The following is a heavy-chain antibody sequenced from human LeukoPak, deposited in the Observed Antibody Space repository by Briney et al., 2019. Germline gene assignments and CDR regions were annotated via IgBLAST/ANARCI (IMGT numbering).Heavy chain of an antibody. V-gene: IGHV4-38-2*02. Sequence: SETLSLTCTVSGYSISSGYYWGWIRQPPGKGLEWIGSIYHSGSTYYNPSLKSRVTISVDTSKNQFSLKLSSVTAADTAVYYCARDLWFGEGHWFDPWGQGTLVTVSS. J-gene: IGHJ5*02. D-gene: IGHD3-10*01. CDR1: GYSISSGYY. CDR2: IYHSGST. CDR3: ARDLWFGEGHWFDP.